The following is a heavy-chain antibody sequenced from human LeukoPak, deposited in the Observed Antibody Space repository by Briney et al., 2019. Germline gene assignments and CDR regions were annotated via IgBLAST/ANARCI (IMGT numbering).Heavy chain of an antibody. V-gene: IGHV1-46*01. CDR3: AGSSVPSFSYYYYMDV. J-gene: IGHJ6*03. D-gene: IGHD1-1*01. CDR1: GYIFTSYY. CDR2: INPSGGST. Sequence: ASVKVSCKASGYIFTSYYMHWVRQAPGQGLEWMGVINPSGGSTSYAQKFQGRVTMTRDTSTSTVYMELSSLRSEDTAVYYCAGSSVPSFSYYYYMDVWGKGTTVTVSS.